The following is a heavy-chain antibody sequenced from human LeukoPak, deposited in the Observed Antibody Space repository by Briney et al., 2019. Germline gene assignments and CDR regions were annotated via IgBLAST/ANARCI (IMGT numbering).Heavy chain of an antibody. CDR2: ISSSSRYI. CDR3: ARDVLTYYYDSSGDY. CDR1: GFTFSSYS. J-gene: IGHJ4*02. D-gene: IGHD3-22*01. V-gene: IGHV3-21*01. Sequence: GGSLRLSCAASGFTFSSYSMNWVRQPPGKGLEWVSSISSSSRYIYYADSVKGRFTISRDNAKNSLYLQMNSLRAEDTAVYYCARDVLTYYYDSSGDYWGQGTLVTVSS.